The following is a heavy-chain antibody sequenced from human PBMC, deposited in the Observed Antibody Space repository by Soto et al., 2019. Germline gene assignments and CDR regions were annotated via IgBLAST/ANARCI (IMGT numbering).Heavy chain of an antibody. CDR3: ARVPVEMATIEDY. J-gene: IGHJ4*02. D-gene: IGHD5-12*01. Sequence: ASVKVSCKASGYTFTGYYMHWVRQAPGQGLEWMGWINPNSGGTNYAQKFQGRVTTTRDTSISTAYMELSRLRSDDTAVYYCARVPVEMATIEDYWGQGTLVTVSS. V-gene: IGHV1-2*02. CDR2: INPNSGGT. CDR1: GYTFTGYY.